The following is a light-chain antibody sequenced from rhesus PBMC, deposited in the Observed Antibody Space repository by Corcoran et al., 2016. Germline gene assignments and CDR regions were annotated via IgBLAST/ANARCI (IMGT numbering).Light chain of an antibody. CDR2: AAS. CDR1: ENVNNY. Sequence: DIQMTQSPSSLSASVGDRVTITCRASENVNNYLHWYQQKPGKAPKLLIYAASTLQSGGPSRFSGSGSWTDYTFTIRSLQPEDVATYYCQHSYGTPFTFGPGTKLDIK. V-gene: IGKV1-74*01. CDR3: QHSYGTPFT. J-gene: IGKJ3*01.